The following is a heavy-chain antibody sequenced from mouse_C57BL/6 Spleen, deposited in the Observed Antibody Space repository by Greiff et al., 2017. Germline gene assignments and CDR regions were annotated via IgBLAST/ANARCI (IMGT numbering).Heavy chain of an antibody. CDR1: GYSFTSYY. CDR2: IYPGSGNT. J-gene: IGHJ4*01. CDR3: ARRLLRDYAMDC. V-gene: IGHV1-66*01. Sequence: VQLQQPGPELVKPGASVKISCKASGYSFTSYYIHWVKQRPGQGLEWIGRIYPGSGNTKYNEKFKGKATLTADTSSSTAYMQLSSLTSEDSAVYYCARRLLRDYAMDCWGQGTSVTVSS. D-gene: IGHD2-3*01.